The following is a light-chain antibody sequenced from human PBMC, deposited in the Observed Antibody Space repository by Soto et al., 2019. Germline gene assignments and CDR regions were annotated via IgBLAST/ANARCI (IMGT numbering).Light chain of an antibody. Sequence: EIVLTQSPGTLSLSPGERDTLSCRASQSVSSSYLAWYQQKPGQAPRLLIYGASSRATGIPDRFSGSGSGTDFTLTINILEPEDFAVYSCQHYGSSPPTFCQGTKVDIK. J-gene: IGKJ1*01. CDR2: GAS. CDR3: QHYGSSPPT. CDR1: QSVSSSY. V-gene: IGKV3-20*01.